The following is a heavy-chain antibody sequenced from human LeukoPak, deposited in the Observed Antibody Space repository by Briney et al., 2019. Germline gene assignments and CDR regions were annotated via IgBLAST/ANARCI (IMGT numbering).Heavy chain of an antibody. V-gene: IGHV4-34*01. CDR3: ARDPTLYYYDSSGYPY. Sequence: SETLSLTCAVYGGSFSGYYWSWIRQPPGKGLEWIGEINHSGSTNYNPSLKSRVTISVDTSKNQFSLKLSFVTAADTAVYYCARDPTLYYYDSSGYPYWGQGTLVPVSS. CDR1: GGSFSGYY. J-gene: IGHJ4*02. D-gene: IGHD3-22*01. CDR2: INHSGST.